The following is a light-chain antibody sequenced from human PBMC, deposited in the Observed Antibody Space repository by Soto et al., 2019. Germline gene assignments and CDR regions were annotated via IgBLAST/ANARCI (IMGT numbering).Light chain of an antibody. J-gene: IGKJ1*01. CDR1: QSVASSY. Sequence: EVVLTQSPGTLSLSPGERVTLSCRASQSVASSYLAWYQQKPGRAPRLLFYSASSRATGIPDRFSCSGFGKDFTLTISRLEPEDFAVYYCHHFGSLPETFGQGTNVE. CDR3: HHFGSLPET. V-gene: IGKV3-20*01. CDR2: SAS.